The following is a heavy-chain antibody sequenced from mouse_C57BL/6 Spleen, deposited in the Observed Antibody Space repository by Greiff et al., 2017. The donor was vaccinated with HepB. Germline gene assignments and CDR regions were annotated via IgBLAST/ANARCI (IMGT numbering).Heavy chain of an antibody. D-gene: IGHD3-2*02. CDR2: INPNNGGT. CDR3: ASSSGPYLDY. CDR1: GYTFTDYY. Sequence: EVQLQQSGPELVKPGASVKISCKASGYTFTDYYMNWVKQSHGKSLEWIGDINPNNGGTSYNQKFKGKATLTEDKSSSTAYMELRSLTSEDSAVYYCASSSGPYLDYWGKGTTLTVSS. V-gene: IGHV1-26*01. J-gene: IGHJ2*01.